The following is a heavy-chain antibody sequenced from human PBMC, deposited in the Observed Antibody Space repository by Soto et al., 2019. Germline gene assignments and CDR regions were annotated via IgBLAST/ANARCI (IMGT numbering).Heavy chain of an antibody. CDR3: ARRFLVVVALGPLEY. J-gene: IGHJ4*02. CDR2: IYYSGST. V-gene: IGHV4-59*12. Sequence: SETLSLTCTVSGGSISSYYWSWIRQPPGKGLEWIGYIYYSGSTNYNPSLKSRVTISVDTSKNQFSLKLSSVTAADTAVYYCARRFLVVVALGPLEYWGQGTLVTVSS. CDR1: GGSISSYY. D-gene: IGHD2-15*01.